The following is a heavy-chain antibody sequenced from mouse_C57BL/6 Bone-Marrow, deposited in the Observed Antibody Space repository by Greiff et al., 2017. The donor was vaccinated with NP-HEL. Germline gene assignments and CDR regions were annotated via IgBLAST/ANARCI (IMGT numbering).Heavy chain of an antibody. CDR2: ISSGSSTI. Sequence: EVKLVESGGGLVKPGGSLKLSCAASGFTFSDYGMHWVRQAPEKGLEWVAYISSGSSTIYYADTVKGRFTISRDNAKNTLFLQMTSLRSEDTAMYYCARRSNGYSFFAYWGQGTLVTVSA. J-gene: IGHJ3*01. CDR1: GFTFSDYG. V-gene: IGHV5-17*01. D-gene: IGHD2-3*01. CDR3: ARRSNGYSFFAY.